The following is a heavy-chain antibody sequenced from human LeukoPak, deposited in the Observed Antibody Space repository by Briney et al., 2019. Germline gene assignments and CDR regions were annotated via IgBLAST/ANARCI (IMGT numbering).Heavy chain of an antibody. Sequence: KPGGSLRLSCAASGFTSSDYYMSWIRQAPGKGLEWVSYISSSGIYTNYADSVKGRFSISRDNAENSLYLQLNSLRAEDTAVYYCARETRQSRSPYSWYFDLWGRGTLVTVSS. CDR3: ARETRQSRSPYSWYFDL. CDR1: GFTSSDYY. CDR2: ISSSGIYT. D-gene: IGHD6-13*01. J-gene: IGHJ2*01. V-gene: IGHV3-11*06.